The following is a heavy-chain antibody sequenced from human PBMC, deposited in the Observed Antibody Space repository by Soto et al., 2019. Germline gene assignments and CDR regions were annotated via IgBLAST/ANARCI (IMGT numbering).Heavy chain of an antibody. CDR1: GDSLSSSGVA. CDR3: AGGRFSAVDV. Sequence: QVRLQQSGPGLVKPSQTLSLTCAVSGDSLSSSGVAWNWLRQSPARGLEWLGRTYYYRSRWNNDYAVSGKSRITINPDPYKTHFSLRLTSLSLEYSAVYYCAGGRFSAVDVWAQGTPVNVSS. J-gene: IGHJ6*02. V-gene: IGHV6-1*01. D-gene: IGHD3-10*01. CDR2: TYYYRSRWNN.